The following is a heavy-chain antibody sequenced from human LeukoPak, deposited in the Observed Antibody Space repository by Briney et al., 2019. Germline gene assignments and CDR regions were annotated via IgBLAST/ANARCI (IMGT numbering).Heavy chain of an antibody. Sequence: SVKLSCKASGGTFSSYAISWVRQAPGHGLEWMGRIIPIFGTANSTQTFQSRVTITTDESTSTSYMELSSLRSEDTAVYYCARDAEGGYSYGYSLNYWGQGTLVTVSS. CDR1: GGTFSSYA. D-gene: IGHD5-18*01. CDR2: IIPIFGTA. V-gene: IGHV1-69*05. J-gene: IGHJ4*02. CDR3: ARDAEGGYSYGYSLNY.